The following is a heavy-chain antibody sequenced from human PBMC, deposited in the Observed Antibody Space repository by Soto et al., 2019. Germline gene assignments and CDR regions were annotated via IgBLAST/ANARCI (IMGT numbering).Heavy chain of an antibody. CDR2: IRSRANNYAT. V-gene: IGHV3-73*01. J-gene: IGHJ5*02. CDR3: TTDLWRIAVVVGSTGYFNP. D-gene: IGHD2-15*01. CDR1: GVIFSGSA. Sequence: TGGSLRLSCTASGVIFSGSAIHWVRQASGKGLEWVGRIRSRANNYATSSAASVKGRFTISRDDSKNTLYLQMNSLKTEDTAVYYCTTDLWRIAVVVGSTGYFNPWGQGTPVTVSS.